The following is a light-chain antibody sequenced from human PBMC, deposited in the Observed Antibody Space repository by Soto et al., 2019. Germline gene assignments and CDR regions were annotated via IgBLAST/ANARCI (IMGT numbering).Light chain of an antibody. CDR3: AAWDDSP. V-gene: IGLV1-44*01. J-gene: IGLJ2*01. Sequence: QAVVTQPPSASGTPGQRVTISCSGSSSNIGSNTVNWYQQLPGTAPKLLIYSNNQRPSGVPDRFSGSKSGTSASLAISGLQSEDEADYYCAAWDDSPFGGGTQLTVL. CDR1: SSNIGSNT. CDR2: SNN.